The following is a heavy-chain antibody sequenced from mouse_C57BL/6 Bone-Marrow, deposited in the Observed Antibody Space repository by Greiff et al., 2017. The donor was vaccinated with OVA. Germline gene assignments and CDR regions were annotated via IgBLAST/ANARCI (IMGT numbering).Heavy chain of an antibody. CDR1: GFTFSNYW. D-gene: IGHD2-4*01. CDR2: IRLKSDNYAT. V-gene: IGHV6-3*01. Sequence: DVKLVESGGGLVQPGGSMKLSCVASGFTFSNYWMNWVRQSPEKGLEWVAQIRLKSDNYATHYAASVKGRFTISRDVSKSSVYLQMNNLRAEDTGIYYCTLGDYAFAYWGQGTLVTVSA. J-gene: IGHJ3*01. CDR3: TLGDYAFAY.